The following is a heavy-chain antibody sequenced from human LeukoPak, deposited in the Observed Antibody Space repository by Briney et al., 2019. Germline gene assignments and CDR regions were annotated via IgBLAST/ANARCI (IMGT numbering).Heavy chain of an antibody. Sequence: GGSLRLSCAASGFTFSDYYMSWVRQAPGKGLEWVANIKQDGSEKYYVGSVKGRFTISRDNAKNSLYLQMNSLRAEDTAVYYCSREGRGSSWSHWGQGTLVTVSS. CDR1: GFTFSDYY. D-gene: IGHD6-13*01. V-gene: IGHV3-7*01. J-gene: IGHJ4*02. CDR3: SREGRGSSWSH. CDR2: IKQDGSEK.